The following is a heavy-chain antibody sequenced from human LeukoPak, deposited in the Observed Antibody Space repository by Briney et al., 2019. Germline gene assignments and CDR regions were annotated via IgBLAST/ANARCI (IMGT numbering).Heavy chain of an antibody. J-gene: IGHJ4*02. CDR3: AREGYYDSSGYSPDY. D-gene: IGHD3-22*01. CDR2: IKQDGTEK. Sequence: GGSLRLSCAASGFTFSSYAMHWVRQAPGKGLEWVASIKQDGTEKFYVDSVKGRFTISKDNAKNSLYLQMNSLRAEDTAVYYCAREGYYDSSGYSPDYWGQGTLVTVSS. CDR1: GFTFSSYA. V-gene: IGHV3-7*01.